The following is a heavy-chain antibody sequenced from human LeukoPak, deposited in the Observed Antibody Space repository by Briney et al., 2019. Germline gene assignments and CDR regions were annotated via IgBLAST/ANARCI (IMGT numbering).Heavy chain of an antibody. CDR2: IYYSGST. Sequence: SETLSLTCTVSGGSISSSSYYWGWIRQPPGKGLEWIGSIYYSGSTYYNPSLKSRVTISVDTSKNQFSLKLSSVTAADTAVYYCARQVDGSYYDSSGYYLDYFQHWGQGTLVTVSS. J-gene: IGHJ1*01. CDR3: ARQVDGSYYDSSGYYLDYFQH. V-gene: IGHV4-39*01. D-gene: IGHD3-22*01. CDR1: GGSISSSSYY.